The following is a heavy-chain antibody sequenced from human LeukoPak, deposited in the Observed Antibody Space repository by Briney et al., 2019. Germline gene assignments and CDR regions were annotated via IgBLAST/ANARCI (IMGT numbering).Heavy chain of an antibody. CDR2: ISNGGDP. CDR3: ALLSGGTFDY. J-gene: IGHJ4*02. CDR1: GFVVTANY. Sequence: PGGSLRLSGAASGFVVTANYLAWARQAPGKGLEWVSTISNGGDPFYGDSVKGRSTISRDESTNTFSLQLDSLRVEDMGVYYCALLSGGTFDYWGQGTQVTVAS. D-gene: IGHD2/OR15-2a*01. V-gene: IGHV3-53*01.